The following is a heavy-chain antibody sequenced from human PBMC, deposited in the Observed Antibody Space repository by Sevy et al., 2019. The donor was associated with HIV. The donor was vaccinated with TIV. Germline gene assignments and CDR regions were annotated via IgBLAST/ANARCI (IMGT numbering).Heavy chain of an antibody. J-gene: IGHJ4*02. CDR1: GFTFSSYE. D-gene: IGHD4-17*01. V-gene: IGHV3-48*03. CDR3: ARAGGPTGLDY. CDR2: ISSSGSTI. Sequence: GGSLRLSCAASGFTFSSYEMHWVRQAPGKGLEWVSYISSSGSTIYYADSVKGRFTISRDNAKNSLYLQMNTLRAEDTAGYYCARAGGPTGLDYWGQGTLVTVSS.